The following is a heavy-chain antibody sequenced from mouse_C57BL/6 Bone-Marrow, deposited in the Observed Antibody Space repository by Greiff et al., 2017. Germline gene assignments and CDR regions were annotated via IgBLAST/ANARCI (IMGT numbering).Heavy chain of an antibody. J-gene: IGHJ4*01. V-gene: IGHV1-63*01. D-gene: IGHD1-1*01. CDR3: ARVGGYYYGSSRYAMDY. CDR2: IYPGGGYT. CDR1: GYTFTNYW. Sequence: QVQLQQSGAELVRPGTSVKMSCKASGYTFTNYWIGWAKQRPGHGLEWIGDIYPGGGYTNYNEKFKGKATLTADKSSSTAYMQFSSLTSEDSAIYYCARVGGYYYGSSRYAMDYWGQGTSVTVSS.